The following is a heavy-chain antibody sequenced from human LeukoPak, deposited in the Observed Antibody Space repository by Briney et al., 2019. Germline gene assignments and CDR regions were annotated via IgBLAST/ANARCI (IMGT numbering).Heavy chain of an antibody. D-gene: IGHD5-24*01. CDR1: GYTFTSYG. V-gene: IGHV1-46*01. CDR2: INPRSGST. Sequence: ASVKVSCKASGYTFTSYGISWVRQAPGQGLEWMGVINPRSGSTTYAQKFQGRVTMTRDTSTSTVDVELSSLRSEDTVVYYCAREGDGYKNFDYWGQGTLVTVSS. CDR3: AREGDGYKNFDY. J-gene: IGHJ4*02.